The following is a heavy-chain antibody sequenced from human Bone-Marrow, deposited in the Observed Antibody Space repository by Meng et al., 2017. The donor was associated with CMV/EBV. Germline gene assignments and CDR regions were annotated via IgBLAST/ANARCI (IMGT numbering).Heavy chain of an antibody. J-gene: IGHJ3*02. V-gene: IGHV1-2*02. CDR1: TFTGYY. CDR2: INPNSGGT. CDR3: AREGYYDSRDTTGNAFDI. D-gene: IGHD3-22*01. Sequence: TFTGYYMHWVRQAPGQGLEWMGWINPNSGGTNYAQKFQGRVTMTRDTSISTAYMELSRLRSDDTAVYYCAREGYYDSRDTTGNAFDIWGQGTMVTVSS.